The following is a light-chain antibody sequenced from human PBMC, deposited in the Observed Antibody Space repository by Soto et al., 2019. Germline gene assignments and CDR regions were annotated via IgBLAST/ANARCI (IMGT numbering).Light chain of an antibody. CDR3: QQYNNWPQT. V-gene: IGKV3-15*01. CDR2: GAS. J-gene: IGKJ1*01. Sequence: EIVMTQSPATLSVSPGERATLSCRASQSVSSNLAWYQQKPDQAPRLLIYGASTRATGIPARFSGSGSGTEFTLTISSLQSEEFAVYYCQQYNNWPQTFGQGTKVDIK. CDR1: QSVSSN.